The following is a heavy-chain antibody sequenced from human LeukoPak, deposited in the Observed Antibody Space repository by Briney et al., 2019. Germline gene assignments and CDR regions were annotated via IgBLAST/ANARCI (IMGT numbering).Heavy chain of an antibody. V-gene: IGHV4-38-2*01. CDR2: IYHSGST. D-gene: IGHD3-3*01. CDR1: GYSISSGYY. Sequence: SETLSLTCAVSGYSISSGYYWGWIWQPPGKGLEWIGSIYHSGSTYYNPSLKSRVTISVDTSKNQFSLKLSSVTAADTAVYYCARQTYYDFWSGWSDYYYYMDVWGKGTTVTVSS. J-gene: IGHJ6*03. CDR3: ARQTYYDFWSGWSDYYYYMDV.